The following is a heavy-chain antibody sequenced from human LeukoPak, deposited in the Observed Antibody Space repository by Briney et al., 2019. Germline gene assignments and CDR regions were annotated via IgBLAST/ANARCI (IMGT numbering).Heavy chain of an antibody. V-gene: IGHV3-23*01. CDR1: GFTFNTYA. Sequence: GGSLRLSCAASGFTFNTYAMTWVRQAPGKGLEWVSGITSSADDTYYADSVKGRFTISRDNSKDTLSLQLNSLRAEDTAVYYCAEVNYWGIAGDWYFDLRGRGTLVTVSS. D-gene: IGHD3-16*01. J-gene: IGHJ2*01. CDR3: AEVNYWGIAGDWYFDL. CDR2: ITSSADDT.